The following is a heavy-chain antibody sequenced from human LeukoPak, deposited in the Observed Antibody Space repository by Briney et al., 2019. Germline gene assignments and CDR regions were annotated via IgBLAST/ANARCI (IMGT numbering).Heavy chain of an antibody. CDR2: IYYNGNT. D-gene: IGHD6-19*01. J-gene: IGHJ4*02. Sequence: PSETLSLTCTVSGGSISSSNYYWGWIRQPPGKGLEWIGTIYYNGNTHYNPSLKSRVTIFVDTSKIQFSLKLSSATAADTAVYYCARHVSGSSGWHVDYWGQGTLVTVSS. CDR3: ARHVSGSSGWHVDY. V-gene: IGHV4-39*01. CDR1: GGSISSSNYY.